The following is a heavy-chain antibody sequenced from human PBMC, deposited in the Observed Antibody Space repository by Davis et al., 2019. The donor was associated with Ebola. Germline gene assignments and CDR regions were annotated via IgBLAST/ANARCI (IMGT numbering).Heavy chain of an antibody. CDR2: IYSSGST. CDR1: GGSISSYY. Sequence: SETLSLTCTVSGGSISSYYWSWIWQPPGKGLEWIGYIYSSGSTYYNPSLKSRVTISVDTSKNQFSLKLSSVTAADTAVYYCARDRSTSRLAPLYYYYGMDVWGQGTTVTVSS. J-gene: IGHJ6*02. V-gene: IGHV4-4*08. D-gene: IGHD1-1*01. CDR3: ARDRSTSRLAPLYYYYGMDV.